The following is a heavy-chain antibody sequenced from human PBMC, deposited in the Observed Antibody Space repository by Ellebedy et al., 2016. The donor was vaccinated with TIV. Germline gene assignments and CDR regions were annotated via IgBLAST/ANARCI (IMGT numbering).Heavy chain of an antibody. J-gene: IGHJ4*02. V-gene: IGHV1-2*02. CDR3: ARGITGPVDLGY. CDR2: INPFSGGT. Sequence: AASVKVSCKASGYSFTDYYMHWVRQAPGQGLEWMGWINPFSGGTHYAQKFQGRVSMTSDTSISTAYMELSRLRSDDTAVYYCARGITGPVDLGYWGQGTLVTVSS. D-gene: IGHD1-1*01. CDR1: GYSFTDYY.